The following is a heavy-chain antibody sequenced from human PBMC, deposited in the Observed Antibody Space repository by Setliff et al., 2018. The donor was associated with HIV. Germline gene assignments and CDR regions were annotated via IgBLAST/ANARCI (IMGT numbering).Heavy chain of an antibody. J-gene: IGHJ4*02. CDR2: INHSGST. CDR3: TVYNTGSSKDHY. Sequence: SETLSLTCNVSGDSISSHSWTWIRQPPGKGLEWIGEINHSGSTAYNPSLKSRVTISVDTSKNQFSLKLNSVTAADTAVYYCTVYNTGSSKDHYWGQGTPVTVSS. V-gene: IGHV4-34*01. CDR1: GDSISSHS. D-gene: IGHD2-8*02.